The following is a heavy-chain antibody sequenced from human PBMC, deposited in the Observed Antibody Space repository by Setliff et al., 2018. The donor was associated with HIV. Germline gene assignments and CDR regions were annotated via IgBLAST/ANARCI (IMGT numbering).Heavy chain of an antibody. V-gene: IGHV4-4*07. CDR2: IYASGKT. CDR3: ARGNNDLESFDY. Sequence: PSETLSLTCIVSGDSISTYYWSWIRQPAGKELEWIGRIYASGKTTFNPSLKSRITMSVDTSKNQFSLKLTSVTAADTAVYYCARGNNDLESFDYWGQGALVTVSS. J-gene: IGHJ4*02. D-gene: IGHD3-3*01. CDR1: GDSISTYY.